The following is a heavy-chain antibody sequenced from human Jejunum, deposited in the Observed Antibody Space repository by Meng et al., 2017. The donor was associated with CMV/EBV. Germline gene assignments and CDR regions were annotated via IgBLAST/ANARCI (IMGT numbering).Heavy chain of an antibody. V-gene: IGHV2-70*01. CDR2: IDWDDDK. J-gene: IGHJ4*02. D-gene: IGHD3-22*01. CDR3: ARGYESSGFYPPFDY. CDR1: FSLTASGVC. Sequence: FSLTASGVCVSWIRQPPGKALEWLAFIDWDDDKYYSTSLKTRLTISRDTSKNQVVLTMTNMDPEDTATYYCARGYESSGFYPPFDYWGQGTLVTVSS.